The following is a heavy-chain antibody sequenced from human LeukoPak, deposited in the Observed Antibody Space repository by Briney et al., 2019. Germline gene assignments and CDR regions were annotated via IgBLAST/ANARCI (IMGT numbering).Heavy chain of an antibody. D-gene: IGHD1-26*01. CDR1: GFNFRSYG. CDR3: ARDIPRGSTHLDY. J-gene: IGHJ4*02. Sequence: GGSLRLSCAASGFNFRSYGMHWVRQAPGKGLEWVASIEDDGSQKNYGDSVKGRFTISRDNAGNSLYLQMNILRVEDTAVYYCARDIPRGSTHLDYWGQGTLVTVSA. CDR2: IEDDGSQK. V-gene: IGHV3-7*01.